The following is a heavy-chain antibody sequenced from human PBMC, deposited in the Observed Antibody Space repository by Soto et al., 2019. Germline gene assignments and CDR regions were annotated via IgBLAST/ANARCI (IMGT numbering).Heavy chain of an antibody. CDR2: MNPNSGNT. Sequence: GASVKVSCKASGYTFTSYDINWVRQATGQGLEWMGWMNPNSGNTGCAQKFQGRVTMTRNTSISTAYMELSSLRSEDTAVYYCARINIWSGYYSYYYYMDVWGKGTTVTVSS. J-gene: IGHJ6*03. CDR3: ARINIWSGYYSYYYYMDV. D-gene: IGHD3-3*01. CDR1: GYTFTSYD. V-gene: IGHV1-8*01.